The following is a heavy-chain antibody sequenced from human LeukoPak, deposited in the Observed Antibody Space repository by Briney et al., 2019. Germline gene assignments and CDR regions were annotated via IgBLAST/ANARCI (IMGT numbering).Heavy chain of an antibody. V-gene: IGHV3-23*01. CDR1: GFTFSSYA. CDR3: AKTSGAHAVVPDY. J-gene: IGHJ4*02. Sequence: GGSLSLSCTASGFTFSSYAMSWVRQAPGKGLQWVSAIYGSGGSTYYGDSVEGRFTISRDDSKNTLYLQMNSLRAEDTAIYYCAKTSGAHAVVPDYWGQGTMVTVSS. D-gene: IGHD3-22*01. CDR2: IYGSGGST.